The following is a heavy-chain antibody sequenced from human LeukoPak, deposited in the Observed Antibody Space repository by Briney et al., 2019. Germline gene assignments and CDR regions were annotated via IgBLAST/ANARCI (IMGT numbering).Heavy chain of an antibody. CDR2: ISRSGGST. CDR1: GFTFSSYA. D-gene: IGHD6-13*01. J-gene: IGHJ2*01. V-gene: IGHV3-23*01. CDR3: AKDGSISWDWYFDL. Sequence: PGGSLRLSCAASGFTFSSYAMSWVRQAPGRGLEWVSTISRSGGSTYFADSVKGRFTISRDNSKNTLYLQMNSLRAGDTAVYYCAKDGSISWDWYFDLWGRGTLVTVSS.